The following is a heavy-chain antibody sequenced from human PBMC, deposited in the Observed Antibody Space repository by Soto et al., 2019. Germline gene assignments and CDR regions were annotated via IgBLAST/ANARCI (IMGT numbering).Heavy chain of an antibody. CDR3: ARDSPSYCSSTSCYRLGYYYYMDV. Sequence: TSETLSLTCTVSGCSISTYYWSWIRQPPGKGLEWIGYIYYSGSTNYNPSLKSRVTISVDTSKNQFSLKLSSVTAADTAVYYCARDSPSYCSSTSCYRLGYYYYMDVWGKGTTVT. V-gene: IGHV4-59*01. CDR2: IYYSGST. CDR1: GCSISTYY. J-gene: IGHJ6*03. D-gene: IGHD2-2*01.